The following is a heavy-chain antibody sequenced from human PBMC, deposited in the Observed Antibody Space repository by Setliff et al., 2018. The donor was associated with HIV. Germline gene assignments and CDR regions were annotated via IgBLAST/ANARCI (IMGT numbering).Heavy chain of an antibody. CDR3: TRVSSGYYDTSGYPQYFQH. CDR1: GFTFSSYW. J-gene: IGHJ1*01. V-gene: IGHV3-49*04. Sequence: GGSLRLSCAASGFTFSSYWMSWVRQVPGKGLEWVGFIRSKLYGGTAEYAASVRGRFIISRDDSRSTAYLQMNSLKTEDTAIYYCTRVSSGYYDTSGYPQYFQHWGQGTLVTVSS. D-gene: IGHD3-22*01. CDR2: IRSKLYGGTA.